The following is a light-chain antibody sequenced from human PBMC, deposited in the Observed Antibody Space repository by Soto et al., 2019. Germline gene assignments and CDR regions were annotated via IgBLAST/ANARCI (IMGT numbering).Light chain of an antibody. CDR2: SNN. Sequence: QLVLTQPPSASGTPGQRVTISCSGSSSNIGSNTVNWYQQLPGTAPKLLIYSNNQRPSGVPDRFSGSKSGTSASLAISGLQSEDEADYYCAAWDDSLNGYVFETGTKVTVL. J-gene: IGLJ1*01. V-gene: IGLV1-44*01. CDR3: AAWDDSLNGYV. CDR1: SSNIGSNT.